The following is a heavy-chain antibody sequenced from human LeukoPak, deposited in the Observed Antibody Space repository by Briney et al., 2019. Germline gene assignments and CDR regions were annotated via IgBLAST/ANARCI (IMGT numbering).Heavy chain of an antibody. CDR1: GFTFSSYS. Sequence: GGSLRLSCAASGFTFSSYSMNWVRQAPGQGLEWVSSISSSSSYIYYADSVKGRFTISRDDAKNSLYLQMNSLRAEDTAVYYCARVRAAYADYWGQGTLVTVSS. CDR2: ISSSSSYI. D-gene: IGHD2-8*01. J-gene: IGHJ4*02. V-gene: IGHV3-21*01. CDR3: ARVRAAYADY.